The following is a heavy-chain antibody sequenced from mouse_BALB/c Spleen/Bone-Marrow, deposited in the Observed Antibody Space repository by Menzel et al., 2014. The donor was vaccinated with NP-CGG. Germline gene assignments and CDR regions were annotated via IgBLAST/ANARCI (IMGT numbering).Heavy chain of an antibody. J-gene: IGHJ3*01. CDR1: GYSFTGYF. V-gene: IGHV1-20*02. CDR2: INPYNGDT. Sequence: DVKLQESGPELVKPGASVKISCKASGYSFTGYFMNWVMQSHGKSLKWIGRINPYNGDTFYNQKFKGKATLTVDKSSNTAHMELRSLASEDSAVYYCARIYDYDRGAWFAYWGQGTLVTVFA. CDR3: ARIYDYDRGAWFAY. D-gene: IGHD2-4*01.